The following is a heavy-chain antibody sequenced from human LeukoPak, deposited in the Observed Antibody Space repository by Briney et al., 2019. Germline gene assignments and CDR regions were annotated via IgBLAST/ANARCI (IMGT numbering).Heavy chain of an antibody. V-gene: IGHV4-59*01. CDR2: IYYSGST. CDR3: ARAQSTSVPYYMDV. D-gene: IGHD2-2*01. CDR1: GGPISSYY. J-gene: IGHJ6*03. Sequence: SETLSLTCAVSGGPISSYYWSWIRQPPGKGLEWIGYIYYSGSTKYNPSLKSRVTISVDTSKNQFSLKLSSVTAADTAVYYCARAQSTSVPYYMDVWGKGTTVTVSS.